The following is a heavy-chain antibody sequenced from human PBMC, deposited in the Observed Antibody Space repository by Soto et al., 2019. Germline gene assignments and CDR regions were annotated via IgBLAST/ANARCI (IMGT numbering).Heavy chain of an antibody. Sequence: GGSLRLSCAASGFTFSSYAMHWVRQAPGKGLEWVAVISYDGSNKYYADSVKGRFTISRDNSKNTLYLQMNSLRAEDTAVYYCARDQVAAAGSRHKDSYYYYYGMDVWGQGTTVTVSS. CDR3: ARDQVAAAGSRHKDSYYYYYGMDV. CDR2: ISYDGSNK. CDR1: GFTFSSYA. V-gene: IGHV3-30-3*01. J-gene: IGHJ6*02. D-gene: IGHD6-13*01.